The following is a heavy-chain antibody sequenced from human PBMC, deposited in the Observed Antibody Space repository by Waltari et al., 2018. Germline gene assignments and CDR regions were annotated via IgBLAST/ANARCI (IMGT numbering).Heavy chain of an antibody. CDR2: IKQDGSEK. V-gene: IGHV3-7*04. Sequence: EVQLVESGGGLVQPGGSLRLSCAASGFTFSSHWMSWVRQAPGKGLQWVANIKQDGSEKDYVDSVKGRFTISRDNAKNSLYLQMNSLRGEDTAVYYCARSDGGGYDFSYWGQGTLVTVSS. J-gene: IGHJ4*02. D-gene: IGHD5-12*01. CDR3: ARSDGGGYDFSY. CDR1: GFTFSSHW.